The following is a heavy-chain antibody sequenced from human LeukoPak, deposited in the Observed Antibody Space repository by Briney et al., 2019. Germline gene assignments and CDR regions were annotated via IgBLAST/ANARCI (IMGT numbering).Heavy chain of an antibody. CDR1: GGSFSGYY. J-gene: IGHJ5*02. D-gene: IGHD3-10*01. Sequence: KPSETLSLTCAVYGGSFSGYYWSWIRQPPGKGLEWIGEINHSGSTNYNPSLKSRVTISVDTSKNQFSLKLSSVTAADTAVYYGARRGITMVRGVRYRGVWFDPWGQGTLVTVSS. V-gene: IGHV4-34*01. CDR2: INHSGST. CDR3: ARRGITMVRGVRYRGVWFDP.